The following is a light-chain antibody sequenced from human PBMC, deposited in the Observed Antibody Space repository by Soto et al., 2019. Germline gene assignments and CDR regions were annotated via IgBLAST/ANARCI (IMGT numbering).Light chain of an antibody. CDR2: KAS. CDR1: QSISSW. CDR3: QHYTTFPYP. J-gene: IGKJ2*01. V-gene: IGKV1-5*03. Sequence: DIQMTQSPSTLSAPVGDRVTITCRVSQSISSWLAWYQQKPGNAPKLLTYKASTLESGVPSRFSGSGSGTEFTLTINSLKPEDFATYYCQHYTTFPYPFGQGTKLEI.